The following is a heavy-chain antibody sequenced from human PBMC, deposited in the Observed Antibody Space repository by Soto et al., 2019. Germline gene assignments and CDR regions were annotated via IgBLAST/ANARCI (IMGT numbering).Heavy chain of an antibody. V-gene: IGHV1-2*02. D-gene: IGHD5-12*01. CDR1: GYTFIGYY. J-gene: IGHJ4*02. CDR2: INPNSGAT. Sequence: QVQLVQSGAEVQKPWASLKVSCKASGYTFIGYYMHWVRQAPGQGFGWMGWINPNSGATTYAKHFQSRGTMTRETSITTDYMEMSRLRSADTAVYYFAGYGVSTIGYFDFWGQGTLVTVSS. CDR3: AGYGVSTIGYFDF.